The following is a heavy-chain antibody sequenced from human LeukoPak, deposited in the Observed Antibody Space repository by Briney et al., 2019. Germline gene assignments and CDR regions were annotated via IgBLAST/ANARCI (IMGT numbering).Heavy chain of an antibody. CDR1: NFSITSGFF. D-gene: IGHD2-21*01. CDR3: ERDKDLPPPPCIGATPRVTWFDP. V-gene: IGHV4-38-2*02. CDR2: MFHSGIT. J-gene: IGHJ5*02. Sequence: PSQTLSLTCAVSNFSITSGFFWGWIRQSPGEGLEWIASMFHSGITHYNPSLKSRVTISIDTSENQFSLRLRSVTAADPAIYYFERDKDLPPPPCIGATPRVTWFDPWALGLLVSVSS.